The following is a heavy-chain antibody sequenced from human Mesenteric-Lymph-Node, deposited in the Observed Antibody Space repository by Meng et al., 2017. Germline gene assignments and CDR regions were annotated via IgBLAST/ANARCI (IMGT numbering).Heavy chain of an antibody. D-gene: IGHD6-19*01. Sequence: QDSGPGQVKPSVALSLTCSVSGGSIRTSGYYWGWIRQPPGKGLEWIGSIGHSGTTYYTPSLRRRVTVSIDTSKNQFSLEVTSVTAADTAVYYCVRSSGWVRTGFDPWGQGTLVTVSS. V-gene: IGHV4-39*01. CDR1: GGSIRTSGYY. J-gene: IGHJ5*02. CDR2: IGHSGTT. CDR3: VRSSGWVRTGFDP.